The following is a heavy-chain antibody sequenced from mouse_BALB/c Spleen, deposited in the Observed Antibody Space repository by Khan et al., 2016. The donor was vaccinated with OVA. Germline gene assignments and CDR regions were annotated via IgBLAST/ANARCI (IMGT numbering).Heavy chain of an antibody. CDR1: GYSITSEFA. V-gene: IGHV3-2*02. CDR3: ARKDYYDYDPFPY. Sequence: EVQLQESGPGLVKPSQSLSLTCTVTGYSITSEFAWNWIRQFPGNKLEWMGYISYSGNTRYNPSLKSLISITRETSRNQFFLQLNSVTTEDTATYYSARKDYYDYDPFPYWGQGTLVTVSA. D-gene: IGHD2-4*01. J-gene: IGHJ3*01. CDR2: ISYSGNT.